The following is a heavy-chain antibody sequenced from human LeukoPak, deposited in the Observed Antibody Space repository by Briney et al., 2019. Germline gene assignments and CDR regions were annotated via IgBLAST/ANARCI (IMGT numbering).Heavy chain of an antibody. CDR2: IDPSDSDT. D-gene: IGHD3-10*01. Sequence: GESLRISCKASGYSFTSYWISWVRQMPGEGLEWMGRIDPSDSDTNYSPSFQGHVTMSADKSISTAYWQWSSLKASDTAMYFCARHVNWRSGQTWFDPWGQGTPVTAPS. V-gene: IGHV5-10-1*01. CDR1: GYSFTSYW. J-gene: IGHJ5*02. CDR3: ARHVNWRSGQTWFDP.